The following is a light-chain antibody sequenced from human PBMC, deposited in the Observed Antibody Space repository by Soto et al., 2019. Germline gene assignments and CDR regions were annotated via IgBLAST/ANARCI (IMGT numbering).Light chain of an antibody. CDR1: QSVNTN. CDR3: QQYNNWPRT. J-gene: IGKJ1*01. CDR2: GAS. Sequence: IVMTQSPATLSVSPGEGATLSCRASQSVNTNLAWYQQKLGQAPRLLIYGASTRATGIPVRFSGSGSGTEFTLTISSLQSEDFAVYYCQQYNNWPRTFGQGTKVDNK. V-gene: IGKV3-15*01.